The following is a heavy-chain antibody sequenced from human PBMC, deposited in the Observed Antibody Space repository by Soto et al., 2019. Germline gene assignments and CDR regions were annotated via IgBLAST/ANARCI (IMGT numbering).Heavy chain of an antibody. CDR1: GFTFSSYC. CDR3: ARTPSYSSGWYRGYYYMDV. J-gene: IGHJ6*03. D-gene: IGHD6-19*01. CDR2: IWYDGSNK. V-gene: IGHV3-33*01. Sequence: PGGSLRLSCAASGFTFSSYCMHWVRQAPGKGLEWVAVIWYDGSNKYYADSVKGRFTISRDNSKNTLYLQMNSLRAEDTAVYYCARTPSYSSGWYRGYYYMDVWGKGTTVTVSS.